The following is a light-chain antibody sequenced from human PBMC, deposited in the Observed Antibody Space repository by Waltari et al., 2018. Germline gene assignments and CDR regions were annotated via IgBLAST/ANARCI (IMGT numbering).Light chain of an antibody. Sequence: EIVMTQSPATLSVSPGERATLSCRASQSVRNNLVWYQQKPGQAPRLLIYGASPRVTGIPARCSGSGSGTEFTLTISSLQSEDCAVYYCQQYNNWPPWTFGQGTKVEIK. V-gene: IGKV3-15*01. CDR3: QQYNNWPPWT. J-gene: IGKJ1*01. CDR2: GAS. CDR1: QSVRNN.